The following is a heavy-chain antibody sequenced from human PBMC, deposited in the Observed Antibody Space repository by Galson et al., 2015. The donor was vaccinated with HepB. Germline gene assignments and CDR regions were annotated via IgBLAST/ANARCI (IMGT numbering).Heavy chain of an antibody. CDR2: ISYDGSNK. D-gene: IGHD3-9*01. CDR3: AKDRYDILTGYYIDY. CDR1: GFTFSSYG. J-gene: IGHJ4*02. Sequence: SLRLSCAASGFTFSSYGMHWVRQAPGKGLEWVAVISYDGSNKYYADSVKGRFTISRDNSKNTLYLQMNSLRAEDTAVYYCAKDRYDILTGYYIDYWGQGTLVTVSS. V-gene: IGHV3-30*18.